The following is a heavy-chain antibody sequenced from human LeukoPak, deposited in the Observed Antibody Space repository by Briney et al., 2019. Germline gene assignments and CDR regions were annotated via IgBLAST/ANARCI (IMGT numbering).Heavy chain of an antibody. J-gene: IGHJ4*02. CDR3: ARGRQGDGYNNYFDY. V-gene: IGHV4-34*01. D-gene: IGHD5-24*01. CDR2: INHSGST. Sequence: PSETLSLTCAVYGGSFSGYYWSWIRQPPGKGLEWIGEINHSGSTNYNPSLKSRVTISVDTSKNQFPLKLSSVTAADTAVYYCARGRQGDGYNNYFDYWGQGTLVTVSS. CDR1: GGSFSGYY.